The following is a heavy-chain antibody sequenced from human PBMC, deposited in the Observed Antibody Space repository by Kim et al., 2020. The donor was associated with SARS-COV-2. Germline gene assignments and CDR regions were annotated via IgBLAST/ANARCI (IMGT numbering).Heavy chain of an antibody. J-gene: IGHJ6*02. CDR2: ISYDGSNR. CDR3: ASREYSSRFARRNYYYGMDV. D-gene: IGHD6-13*01. Sequence: GGSLRLSCVGSGFTFGTYAMHWVRQAPGKGLEWVAVISYDGSNRYYAGSVEGRLTISRDNSRNTLYLQMNSLRPEDTAIYYCASREYSSRFARRNYYYGMDVWGPGTTVTVSS. V-gene: IGHV3-30*01. CDR1: GFTFGTYA.